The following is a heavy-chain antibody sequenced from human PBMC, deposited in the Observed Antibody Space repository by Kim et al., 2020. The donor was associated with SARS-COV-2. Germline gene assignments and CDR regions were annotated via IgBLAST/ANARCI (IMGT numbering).Heavy chain of an antibody. CDR1: WFIFSDAW. CDR2: IKNKADGGAV. V-gene: IGHV3-15*01. CDR3: STVAT. Sequence: GGSLRLSCVASWFIFSDAWVTWVRQAPGKGLEWVGRIKNKADGGAVLYAASVKDRFNISRDDSKSTAYLEMNNLKAEDSAVYYCSTVATWGRGTSVTVS. J-gene: IGHJ5*02.